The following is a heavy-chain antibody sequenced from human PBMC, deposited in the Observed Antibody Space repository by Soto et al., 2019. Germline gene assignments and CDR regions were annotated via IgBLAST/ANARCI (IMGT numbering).Heavy chain of an antibody. Sequence: QVQLVQSGAEVKKPGSSVKVSCKASGGTFSNFAISWVRQAPGQGLEWMGGFIPIFGTLNYAKRFQARLTISADESTSTAYMELSRLRSEDAAVYYCARFEQLVLHGGEGTVVTVSS. CDR1: GGTFSNFA. V-gene: IGHV1-69*01. D-gene: IGHD6-13*01. CDR2: FIPIFGTL. J-gene: IGHJ1*01. CDR3: ARFEQLVLH.